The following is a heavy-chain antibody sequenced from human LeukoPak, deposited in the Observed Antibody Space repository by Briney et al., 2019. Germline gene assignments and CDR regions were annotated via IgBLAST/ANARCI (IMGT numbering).Heavy chain of an antibody. D-gene: IGHD1-1*01. CDR3: ARETLELDA. Sequence: GGSLRLSCAASGFTFSNYEMNWVRQAPGKGLEWISYTTSSGSTNYYADSVKGRFTISRDNAKSSLYLQMHSLRAEDTAVYYCARETLELDAWGQETLVTVSS. J-gene: IGHJ5*02. CDR2: TTSSGSTN. V-gene: IGHV3-48*03. CDR1: GFTFSNYE.